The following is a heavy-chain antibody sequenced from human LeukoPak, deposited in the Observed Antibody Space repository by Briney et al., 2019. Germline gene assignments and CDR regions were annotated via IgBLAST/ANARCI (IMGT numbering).Heavy chain of an antibody. Sequence: GGSLRLSCAASGFTFSSYSINWVRQAPGKGLEWVSSISSSSSYIYYADSVKGRFTISRDNAKNSLYLQMNSLRAEDTAVYYCAREYPGVLRYFDWFRGDAFDIWGQGTMVTVSS. CDR2: ISSSSSYI. D-gene: IGHD3-9*01. J-gene: IGHJ3*02. CDR1: GFTFSSYS. CDR3: AREYPGVLRYFDWFRGDAFDI. V-gene: IGHV3-21*01.